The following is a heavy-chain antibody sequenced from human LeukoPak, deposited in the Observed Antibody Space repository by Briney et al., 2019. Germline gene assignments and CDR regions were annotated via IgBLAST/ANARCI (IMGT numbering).Heavy chain of an antibody. CDR1: GGSISSSSYY. J-gene: IGHJ4*02. CDR2: IYYSGST. CDR3: ARGPSRYDILTGYVSSFDY. Sequence: SSETLSLTCTVSGGSISSSSYYWGWIRQPPGKGLEWIGSIYYSGSTYYNPSLKSRVTISVDTSKNQFSLKLSSVTAADTAVYYCARGPSRYDILTGYVSSFDYWGQGTLVTVSS. D-gene: IGHD3-9*01. V-gene: IGHV4-39*07.